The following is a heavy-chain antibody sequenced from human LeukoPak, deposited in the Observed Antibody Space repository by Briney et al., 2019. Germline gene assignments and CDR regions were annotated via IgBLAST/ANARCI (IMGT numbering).Heavy chain of an antibody. V-gene: IGHV3-53*01. CDR1: GFTVITND. J-gene: IGHJ4*02. CDR2: LYSDGNT. CDR3: ARGVEPLAANTLVY. Sequence: GGSLRLSCAASGFTVITNDMTWVRQAPGKGLEWVSVLYSDGNTKYADSVQGRFTISRDNSKNTLYLEMNSLSPDDTAVYYCARGVEPLAANTLVYWGQGTLLTVSS. D-gene: IGHD1-14*01.